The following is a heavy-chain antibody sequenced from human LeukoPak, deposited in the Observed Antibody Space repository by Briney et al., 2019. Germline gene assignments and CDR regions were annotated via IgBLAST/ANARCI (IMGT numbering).Heavy chain of an antibody. Sequence: PGGSLRLSCAASGFTFSNYAMNWVRQAPGKGLEWVSGISGSGGSTYYADSVKGRFTISRDNSKKTLYLQMNSLRAEDTAVYYCAKPAHQIPYDYYYMDVWGKGTTVTVSS. D-gene: IGHD2-2*01. V-gene: IGHV3-23*01. CDR1: GFTFSNYA. CDR2: ISGSGGST. J-gene: IGHJ6*03. CDR3: AKPAHQIPYDYYYMDV.